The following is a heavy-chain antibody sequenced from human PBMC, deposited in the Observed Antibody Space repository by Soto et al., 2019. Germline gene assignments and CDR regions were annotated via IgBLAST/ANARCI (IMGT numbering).Heavy chain of an antibody. V-gene: IGHV1-18*04. D-gene: IGHD6-19*01. CDR2: ISTYNGNT. CDR1: GYSFISYG. Sequence: QGQLVQSGAEVKKPGASVKVSCKASGYSFISYGISWVRQAPGQGLEWMGWISTYNGNTNYAQKIQGRVTMTTDTSTNTAYMELRSLRSDDTAVYYCARDGDSGGYYSYNGMGVCGQGTTVTVSS. J-gene: IGHJ6*02. CDR3: ARDGDSGGYYSYNGMGV.